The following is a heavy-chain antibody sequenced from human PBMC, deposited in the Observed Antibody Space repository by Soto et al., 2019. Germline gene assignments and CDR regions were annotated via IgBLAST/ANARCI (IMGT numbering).Heavy chain of an antibody. D-gene: IGHD3-16*01. CDR1: GYRFTSYG. V-gene: IGHV1-18*01. J-gene: IGHJ6*02. CDR3: AMVDVYVTPSPQDV. Sequence: GASVKVSCNASGYRFTSYGVGWVRQAPGQGLEWMGWINAYNGNTNYAQNLQGRVTLTTDTSTSTAYMELRSLRSNDTAVYYCAMVDVYVTPSPQDVWGQGTTVTVSS. CDR2: INAYNGNT.